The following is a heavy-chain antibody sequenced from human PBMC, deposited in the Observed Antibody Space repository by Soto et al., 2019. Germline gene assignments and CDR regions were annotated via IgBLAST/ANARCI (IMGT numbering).Heavy chain of an antibody. CDR3: ARVVGALGRWFDP. V-gene: IGHV1-18*01. CDR1: GYTFTSYG. CDR2: ISAYNGNT. Sequence: QVQLVQSGGEVKKPGASVKASCKASGYTFTSYGISWVRQAPGQGLEWMGRISAYNGNTNYAQKLQGRVTMTTDTSTRTAYMELRSLRSDDTAVYFCARVVGALGRWFDPWGQGTLVPVSS. D-gene: IGHD1-26*01. J-gene: IGHJ5*02.